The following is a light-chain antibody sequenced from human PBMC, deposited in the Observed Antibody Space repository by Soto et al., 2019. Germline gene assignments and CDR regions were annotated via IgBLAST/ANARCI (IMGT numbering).Light chain of an antibody. CDR3: QQYNSWLT. CDR1: QSISNN. V-gene: IGKV3-15*01. Sequence: IVMTQSPATLSVSPGERATLSCRASQSISNNLAWYQQKPGQAPRLLIYGASTRATGIPARFSGGGSGTEFSLTISSLQSEDFVVYYCQQYNSWLTFGGGTKVEIK. CDR2: GAS. J-gene: IGKJ4*01.